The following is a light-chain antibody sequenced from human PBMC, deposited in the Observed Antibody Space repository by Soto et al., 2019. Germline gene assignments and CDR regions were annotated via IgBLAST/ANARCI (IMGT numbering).Light chain of an antibody. J-gene: IGLJ2*01. CDR2: EVT. CDR1: SSDVGGYNY. V-gene: IGLV2-14*01. CDR3: SSYTSSSTRV. Sequence: QSALTQPASVSGSPGQSITISCTGTSSDVGGYNYVSWYQHYPGKAPKLIIYEVTNRPSGVSNRFSGSKSGNTASLTISGLQAEDEADYYCSSYTSSSTRVFGGGTKLTV.